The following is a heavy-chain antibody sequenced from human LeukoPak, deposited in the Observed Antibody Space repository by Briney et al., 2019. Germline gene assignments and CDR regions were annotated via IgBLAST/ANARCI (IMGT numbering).Heavy chain of an antibody. CDR2: IRADAVTT. CDR1: GFIFSHHG. D-gene: IGHD3-16*02. CDR3: AKDRSMGDYVWGSYRSHDAFDI. V-gene: IGHV3-23*01. J-gene: IGHJ3*02. Sequence: GGSLRLSCATSGFIFSHHGMNWVRQAPGKGLEWVSGIRADAVTTYYADSVKGRFTISRDNSKNTLYLQMNSLRAEDTAVYYCAKDRSMGDYVWGSYRSHDAFDIWGQGTMVTVSS.